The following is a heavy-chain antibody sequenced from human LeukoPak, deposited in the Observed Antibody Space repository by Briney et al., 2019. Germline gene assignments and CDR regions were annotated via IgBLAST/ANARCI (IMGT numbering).Heavy chain of an antibody. D-gene: IGHD1-26*01. CDR2: IKQDGREK. Sequence: PGGSLRLSCAASGFTFSSYWMSWVRQAPGKGLEWVANIKQDGREKYYVDSVKGRFTISRDNAKNSLYLQMNSLRAEDTAVYYCARGVGAIQGYFDYWGQGTLVTVSS. V-gene: IGHV3-7*01. J-gene: IGHJ4*02. CDR3: ARGVGAIQGYFDY. CDR1: GFTFSSYW.